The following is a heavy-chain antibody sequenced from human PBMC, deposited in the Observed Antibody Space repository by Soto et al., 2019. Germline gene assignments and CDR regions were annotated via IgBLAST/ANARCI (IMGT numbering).Heavy chain of an antibody. CDR1: GFTFSSYT. V-gene: IGHV3-64D*06. Sequence: PGGSLRLSCSVFGFTFSSYTMHWVRQAPGKGLQYVSSISTNGGSTYYADSVKGRFTISRDNSKNTLYLQMSSLRIEDTAVYYCVKDRYVDYWGQGPLVPVYS. CDR3: VKDRYVDY. CDR2: ISTNGGST. J-gene: IGHJ4*02.